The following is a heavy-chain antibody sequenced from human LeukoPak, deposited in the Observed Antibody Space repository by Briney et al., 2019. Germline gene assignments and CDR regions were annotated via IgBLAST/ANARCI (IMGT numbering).Heavy chain of an antibody. CDR1: GFTFSNYG. CDR3: ARDRLVIPIYYYYYGMDV. J-gene: IGHJ6*02. CDR2: ISSSGTMT. V-gene: IGHV3-48*03. D-gene: IGHD4-23*01. Sequence: GGSLRLSCAASGFTFSNYGMTRVRQAPGKGLEWLSHISSSGTMTYYADSVKGRFASSRDDARNSVYLQMNSLSAEDTAVYYCARDRLVIPIYYYYYGMDVWGLGTTVTVSS.